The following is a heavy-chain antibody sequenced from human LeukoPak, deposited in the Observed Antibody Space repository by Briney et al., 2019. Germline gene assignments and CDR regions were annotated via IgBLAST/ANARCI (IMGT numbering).Heavy chain of an antibody. CDR1: GDSVSSNSVA. J-gene: IGHJ4*02. D-gene: IGHD6-6*01. CDR2: TYYRPKWYN. V-gene: IGHV6-1*01. Sequence: SQTLSLTCAISGDSVSSNSVAWNWIRQSPSRGLEWLGRTYYRPKWYNDYAVSVQSRITINPDTSKNQFSLQLNSVTPEDTAVYYCASNSSSSGFDYWGQGTLVTVSS. CDR3: ASNSSSSGFDY.